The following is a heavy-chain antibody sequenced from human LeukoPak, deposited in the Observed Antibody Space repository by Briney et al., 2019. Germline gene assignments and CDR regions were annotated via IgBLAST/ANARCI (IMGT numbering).Heavy chain of an antibody. D-gene: IGHD2-21*01. CDR2: ISSSSSYI. CDR3: AREEGDETIDY. J-gene: IGHJ4*02. V-gene: IGHV3-21*01. Sequence: GGSLRLSCAASGFTFSSYSMHWVRQAPGKGLEWVSSISSSSSYIYYADSVKGRFTISRDNAKNSLYLQMNSLRAEDTAVYYCAREEGDETIDYWGQGTLVTVSS. CDR1: GFTFSSYS.